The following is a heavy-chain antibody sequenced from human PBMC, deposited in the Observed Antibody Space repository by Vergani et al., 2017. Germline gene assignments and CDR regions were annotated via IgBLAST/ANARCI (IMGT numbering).Heavy chain of an antibody. CDR3: GRGSDNYN. J-gene: IGHJ4*02. Sequence: EVQLLQSEGAVVQPGGSLRLSCVASGFTFSSHAMGWVRQGHGQGLGWVSSIKNTGDSTYYADSVKGRFTISRDNSKNPRYLQMNSLRVEDTAVYYCGRGSDNYNWGQGTLVTVSS. D-gene: IGHD5-24*01. CDR2: IKNTGDST. V-gene: IGHV3-23*01. CDR1: GFTFSSHA.